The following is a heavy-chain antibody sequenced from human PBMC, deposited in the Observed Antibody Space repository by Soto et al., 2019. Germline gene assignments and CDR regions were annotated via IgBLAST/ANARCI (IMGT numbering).Heavy chain of an antibody. CDR2: ISRTGGTI. CDR1: GFPFHTFD. J-gene: IGHJ4*02. D-gene: IGHD3-10*01. CDR3: ARGNSTGSHYNSGY. Sequence: EVQLVESGGGLVQPGGSLRLSCLTSGFPFHTFDLNWVRQPPARGLEWVSTISRTGGTIYYADYVRGRFTVSRDNAVTSLYLQMSSLRDEDTAVYYCARGNSTGSHYNSGYWGQGTLVIVSS. V-gene: IGHV3-48*02.